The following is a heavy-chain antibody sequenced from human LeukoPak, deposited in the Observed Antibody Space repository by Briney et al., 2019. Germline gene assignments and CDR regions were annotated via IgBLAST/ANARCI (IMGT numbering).Heavy chain of an antibody. J-gene: IGHJ5*02. CDR2: IYSNDEK. Sequence: SGPTLVNPTQTLTLTCTFSGFSLSTSGVGVAWIRQLSPPGKALEWLGVIYSNDEKRYSPSLKSRLTITKDTSKNQVVLTMTNMESVDTATYYCAHRTSGTSNWFDPWGQGTLVTVSS. CDR1: GFSLSTSGVG. CDR3: AHRTSGTSNWFDP. V-gene: IGHV2-5*01. D-gene: IGHD1/OR15-1a*01.